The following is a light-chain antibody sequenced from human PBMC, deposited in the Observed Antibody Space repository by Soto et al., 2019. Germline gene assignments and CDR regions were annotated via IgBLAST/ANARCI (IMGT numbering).Light chain of an antibody. CDR1: QSVSSN. V-gene: IGKV3-15*01. CDR3: HQYNNWPPWT. Sequence: EIVMTQSPATLSVSPGERATLSCRASQSVSSNLAWYQQKPGQAPRLLIYGASTRATGIPARFSGSGSGTEFTLTISSLQSEDYAVYYCHQYNNWPPWTFGQGGKVDI. J-gene: IGKJ1*01. CDR2: GAS.